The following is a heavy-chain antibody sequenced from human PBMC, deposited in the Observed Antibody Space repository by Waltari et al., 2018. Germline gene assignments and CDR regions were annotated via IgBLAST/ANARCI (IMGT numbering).Heavy chain of an antibody. V-gene: IGHV3-21*01. J-gene: IGHJ6*02. CDR3: ARDWSVEPTYYYGMDV. CDR1: GFIFDTYN. D-gene: IGHD3-3*01. CDR2: ISSSSRYI. Sequence: EVQLVESGGGLVKPGGSLRLSCAASGFIFDTYNINWVRQAPGKGLEWVSLISSSSRYIYYADSVKGRFTVSRDNAKNLVYVQMNSLRVEDTAVYYCARDWSVEPTYYYGMDVWGQGTTVTVSS.